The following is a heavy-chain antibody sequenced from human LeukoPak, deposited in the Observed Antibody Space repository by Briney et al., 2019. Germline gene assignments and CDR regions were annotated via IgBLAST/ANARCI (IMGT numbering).Heavy chain of an antibody. D-gene: IGHD5-24*01. CDR3: AIPTFSTNYYYYYMDV. CDR1: GFTFSNYE. Sequence: GGSLRLSCAASGFTFSNYEMNWVRQAPGKGLEWVSYISISGSSVYYADSVKGRFTISRDNAKNSLYLQMNSLRAEDTAVYYCAIPTFSTNYYYYYMDVWGKGTTVTVSS. V-gene: IGHV3-48*03. CDR2: ISISGSSV. J-gene: IGHJ6*03.